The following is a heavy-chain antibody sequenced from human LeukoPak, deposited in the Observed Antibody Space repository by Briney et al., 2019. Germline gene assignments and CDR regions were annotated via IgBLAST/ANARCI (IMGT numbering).Heavy chain of an antibody. J-gene: IGHJ6*02. Sequence: PGGSLRLSCAASGFTFSSYAMSWVRQAPGKGLEWVAVISYDGSNKYYADSVKGRFTISRDNSKNTLYLQMNSLRAEDTAVYYCAKDLAALDYDILTSYGMDVWGQGTTVTVSS. CDR3: AKDLAALDYDILTSYGMDV. D-gene: IGHD3-9*01. CDR2: ISYDGSNK. CDR1: GFTFSSYA. V-gene: IGHV3-30*18.